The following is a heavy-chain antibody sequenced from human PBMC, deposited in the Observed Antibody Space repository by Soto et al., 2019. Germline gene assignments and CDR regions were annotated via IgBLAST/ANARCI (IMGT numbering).Heavy chain of an antibody. J-gene: IGHJ3*02. Sequence: QSQTLSLTCAISGDSVSSNSAAWNWIRQSPSRGLEWLGRTYYRSKWYNDYAVSVKSRITINPDTSKNQVSLQLNSVTPEATALYYCAASIAARPDAFDIWGQGTMVTVSS. CDR2: TYYRSKWYN. D-gene: IGHD6-6*01. CDR3: AASIAARPDAFDI. CDR1: GDSVSSNSAA. V-gene: IGHV6-1*01.